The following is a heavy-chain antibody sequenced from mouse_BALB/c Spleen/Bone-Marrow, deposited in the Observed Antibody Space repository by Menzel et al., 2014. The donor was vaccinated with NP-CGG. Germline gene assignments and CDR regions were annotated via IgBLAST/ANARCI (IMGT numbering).Heavy chain of an antibody. Sequence: QVHVKQSGAELMKPGASVKISCKATGYTFSSYWIEWVKQRPGHGLEWIGEILPGSGSTKYNEKFKGKATFTAATSSNTAYMQLSSLTSEDSAVYYCARKEGFWGTFAYWGQGTLVTVSA. CDR3: ARKEGFWGTFAY. CDR2: ILPGSGST. D-gene: IGHD4-1*01. V-gene: IGHV1-9*01. J-gene: IGHJ3*01. CDR1: GYTFSSYW.